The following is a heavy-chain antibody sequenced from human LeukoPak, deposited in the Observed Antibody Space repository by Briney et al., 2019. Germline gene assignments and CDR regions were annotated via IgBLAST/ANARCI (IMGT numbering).Heavy chain of an antibody. J-gene: IGHJ6*03. CDR1: GFTFSNYA. V-gene: IGHV3-23*01. CDR3: AKFITAAGTNYYYMDV. CDR2: ISASGTST. Sequence: GGSLRLSCAASGFTFSNYAMSWVRQAPGKGLDWVSAISASGTSTYYADSVKGRFTISRDNSKNTLYLQMNSLRAEDTAVYYCAKFITAAGTNYYYMDVWGKGTTVTVSS. D-gene: IGHD6-13*01.